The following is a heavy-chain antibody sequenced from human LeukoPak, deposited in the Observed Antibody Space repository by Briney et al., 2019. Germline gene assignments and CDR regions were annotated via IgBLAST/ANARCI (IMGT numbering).Heavy chain of an antibody. CDR2: IYYSGNT. CDR3: ARDKGGRYNWFDP. V-gene: IGHV4-39*02. Sequence: PSETLSLTCTVSGVSISSSNSYWGWIRQPPGKGLEWIGSIYYSGNTYYNASLKSQVSISIDTSKNQFSLRLTSVTAADTAVYYCARDKGGRYNWFDPWGQGTLVTVSS. D-gene: IGHD1-26*01. CDR1: GVSISSSNSY. J-gene: IGHJ5*02.